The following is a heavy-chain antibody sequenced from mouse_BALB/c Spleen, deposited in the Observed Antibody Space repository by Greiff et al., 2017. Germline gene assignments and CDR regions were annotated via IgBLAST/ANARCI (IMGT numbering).Heavy chain of an antibody. CDR1: GYTFTSYW. Sequence: QVQLQQPGAELVRPGASVKLSCKASGYTFTSYWINWVKQRPGQGLEWIGNIYPSDSYTNYNQKFKDKATLTVDKSSSTAYMQLSSPTSEDSAVYYCTRDGYYLDYWGQGTTLTVSS. V-gene: IGHV1-69*02. D-gene: IGHD2-3*01. CDR2: IYPSDSYT. J-gene: IGHJ2*01. CDR3: TRDGYYLDY.